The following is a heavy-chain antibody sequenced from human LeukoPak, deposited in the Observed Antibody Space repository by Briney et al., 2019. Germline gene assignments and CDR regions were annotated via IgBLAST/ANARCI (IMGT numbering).Heavy chain of an antibody. CDR2: SRNKANFYTT. D-gene: IGHD1-26*01. CDR3: TRVPRGGTYFDY. Sequence: GRSLRLSCAASGFTFSSYGMHWVRQAPGKGLEWVGRSRNKANFYTTEYAASVKARFTISRDDSKNSLDLQMNSLKTEDTAVYYCTRVPRGGTYFDYWGQGTLVTVSS. V-gene: IGHV3-72*01. J-gene: IGHJ4*02. CDR1: GFTFSSYG.